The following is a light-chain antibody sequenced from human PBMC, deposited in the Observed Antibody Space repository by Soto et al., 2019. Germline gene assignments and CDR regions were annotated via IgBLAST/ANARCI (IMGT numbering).Light chain of an antibody. Sequence: QSVLTQPPSVSGAPGQWVTISCTGSGSSLGAGYDVHWYQQLPGTAPKLIIYEVIKRPSGVPDRFSGSKSDNTASLTVSGLRAEDEADYYCTSYAGSNNVVFGGGTKLTVL. CDR2: EVI. CDR1: GSSLGAGYD. J-gene: IGLJ2*01. V-gene: IGLV1-40*01. CDR3: TSYAGSNNVV.